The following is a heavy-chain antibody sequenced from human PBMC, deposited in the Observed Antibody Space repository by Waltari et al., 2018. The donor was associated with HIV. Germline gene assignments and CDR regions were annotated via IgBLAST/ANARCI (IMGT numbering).Heavy chain of an antibody. Sequence: EVQLLESGGGLVQPGGSLRLSCAASGFTFSSYGMSWVRQAPGKGCGWVSAMSGSGGSTYCESCVKGRFTISRDNSKNTLYLQMNSLRAEDTAVYYCAKDPMDIGATINYYGMDVWGRGTTVTVSS. D-gene: IGHD5-12*01. J-gene: IGHJ6*02. CDR1: GFTFSSYG. V-gene: IGHV3-23*01. CDR2: MSGSGGST. CDR3: AKDPMDIGATINYYGMDV.